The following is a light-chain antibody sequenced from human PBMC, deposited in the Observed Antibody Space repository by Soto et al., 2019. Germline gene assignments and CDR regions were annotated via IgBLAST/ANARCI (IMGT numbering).Light chain of an antibody. CDR1: QSVSSN. CDR2: GAS. V-gene: IGKV3-15*01. Sequence: EIVMTQSPATLSVSPGERATLSCRASQSVSSNLAWYQQKPGQAPRLLIYGASTRATGIPARFSGRGSGTEVTLTISSLQSEDFAVYYCQQYNNWPWTFGQGTKVDIK. CDR3: QQYNNWPWT. J-gene: IGKJ1*01.